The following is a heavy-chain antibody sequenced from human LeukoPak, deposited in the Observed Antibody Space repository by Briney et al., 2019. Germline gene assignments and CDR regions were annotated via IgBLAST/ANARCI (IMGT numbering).Heavy chain of an antibody. CDR3: AKGRVVATIFPLDY. CDR1: GFTFSSYA. J-gene: IGHJ4*02. Sequence: GGSLKLSCAASGFTFSSYAMSWVRQAPGKGLEWVSAISGNGGSTYYADSVKGRFTISRDNSKNTLYLQMSSLRAEDTAVCYCAKGRVVATIFPLDYWGQGTLVTVSS. D-gene: IGHD5-12*01. V-gene: IGHV3-23*01. CDR2: ISGNGGST.